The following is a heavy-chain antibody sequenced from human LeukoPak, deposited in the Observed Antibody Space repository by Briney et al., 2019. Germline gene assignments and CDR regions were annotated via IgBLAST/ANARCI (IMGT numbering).Heavy chain of an antibody. CDR3: ARDLRLGSGWYLDFDY. Sequence: GGSLRLSCAASGLTFSGYYMNWVRQAPGRGLEWVSYISGGSDRIYYADSVKGRFTISRDNAKNSLYLHMNSLRDEDTAVYYCARDLRLGSGWYLDFDYWGQGTLVTVSS. CDR1: GLTFSGYY. D-gene: IGHD6-19*01. J-gene: IGHJ4*02. V-gene: IGHV3-48*02. CDR2: ISGGSDRI.